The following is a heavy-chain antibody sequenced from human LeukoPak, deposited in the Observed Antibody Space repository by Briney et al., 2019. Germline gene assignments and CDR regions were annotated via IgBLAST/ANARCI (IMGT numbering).Heavy chain of an antibody. J-gene: IGHJ6*03. CDR3: ARGVWYCSSTSCYYYYYYMDV. CDR2: IYTSGST. V-gene: IGHV4-4*07. CDR1: GGSISSYY. D-gene: IGHD2-2*01. Sequence: SETLSLTCTVSGGSISSYYWSWIRQPAGKGLEWIGRIYTSGSTNYNPSLKSRVSMSVDTSKNQFSLKLSSVTAADTAVYYCARGVWYCSSTSCYYYYYYMDVWGKGTTVTVSS.